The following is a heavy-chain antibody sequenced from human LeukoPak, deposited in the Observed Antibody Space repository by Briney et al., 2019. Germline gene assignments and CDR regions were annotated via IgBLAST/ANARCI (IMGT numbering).Heavy chain of an antibody. CDR3: ARDGRQKRGAFDI. D-gene: IGHD3-10*01. V-gene: IGHV3-23*01. CDR1: GFTFSSYA. Sequence: GGSLRLSCAASGFTFSSYAMSWVRQAPGKGLEWVSAISGSGGSAYYADSVKGRFTISRDNSKNTLYLQMNSLRAEDTAVYYCARDGRQKRGAFDIWGQGTMVTVSS. CDR2: ISGSGGSA. J-gene: IGHJ3*02.